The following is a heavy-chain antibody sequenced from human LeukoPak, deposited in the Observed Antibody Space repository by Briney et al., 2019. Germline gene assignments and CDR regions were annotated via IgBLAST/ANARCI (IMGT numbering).Heavy chain of an antibody. D-gene: IGHD2-8*02. CDR3: AKDSGVKNWYYYYHMDV. CDR2: ITWNGGS. V-gene: IGHV3-9*01. J-gene: IGHJ6*03. Sequence: PGRSLRLSCVGSGFNFEDYAMHWVRQVPGKGLEWVSGITWNGGSRYADSVKGRFTISRDNDKRSLYLEVGSVRPEDTAFYYCAKDSGVKNWYYYYHMDVWGKGTTVTVAS. CDR1: GFNFEDYA.